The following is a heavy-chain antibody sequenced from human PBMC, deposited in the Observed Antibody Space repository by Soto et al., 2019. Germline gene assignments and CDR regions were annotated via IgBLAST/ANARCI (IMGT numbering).Heavy chain of an antibody. V-gene: IGHV1-3*01. Sequence: SVKVSCKASGYTFTIYAMLWVRQAPGQRLEWMGWINAGNGNTKYSQKFQGRVTITRDTSASTAYMELSSLRSEDTAVYYCARSRNAAQEDAFAIWGQGTMVTVSS. J-gene: IGHJ3*02. CDR1: GYTFTIYA. CDR3: ARSRNAAQEDAFAI. D-gene: IGHD6-25*01. CDR2: INAGNGNT.